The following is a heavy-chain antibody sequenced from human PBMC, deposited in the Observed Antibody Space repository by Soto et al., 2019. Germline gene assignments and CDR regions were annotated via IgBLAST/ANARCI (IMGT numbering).Heavy chain of an antibody. D-gene: IGHD3-22*01. Sequence: QVQLVESGGGVVQPGRSLRLSCAASGFTFSSYAMHWVRQAPGKGLEWVAVISYDGSNKYYADSVKGRFTISRDNSKNTLYLQMNSLRAEDTAVYYCVTTYYYDSSGYAAPEFDYWGQGTLVTVSS. J-gene: IGHJ4*02. CDR2: ISYDGSNK. CDR1: GFTFSSYA. V-gene: IGHV3-30-3*01. CDR3: VTTYYYDSSGYAAPEFDY.